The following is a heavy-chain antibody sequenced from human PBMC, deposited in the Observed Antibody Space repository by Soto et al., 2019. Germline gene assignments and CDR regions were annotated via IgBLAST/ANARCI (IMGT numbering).Heavy chain of an antibody. J-gene: IGHJ4*02. D-gene: IGHD1-26*01. V-gene: IGHV3-23*01. Sequence: EVRLLDSGGGLVQPGGSLRLSCAASGFTFSNYAMSWVRQAPGKGLEWVSTVSGSGRSTYYANSVKGRFTISRDNSKNTLYLQMNSLRAEDTAVYYCAKDPETYSGSYLGYWGQGTLVTVSS. CDR1: GFTFSNYA. CDR2: VSGSGRST. CDR3: AKDPETYSGSYLGY.